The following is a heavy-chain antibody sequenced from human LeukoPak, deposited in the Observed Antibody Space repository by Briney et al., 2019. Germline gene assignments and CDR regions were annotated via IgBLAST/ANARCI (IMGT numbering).Heavy chain of an antibody. Sequence: GGSLRLSCAASGFTFDDYAMHWVRQPPGKGLEWASGISWNSGTMDYADSVRGRFTISRDNAKNSLYLQMDSLRVEDTAFYYCAKDNRRHYTSGPNPDSLHWGQGALVTVSS. V-gene: IGHV3-9*01. CDR2: ISWNSGTM. CDR1: GFTFDDYA. D-gene: IGHD6-19*01. CDR3: AKDNRRHYTSGPNPDSLH. J-gene: IGHJ4*02.